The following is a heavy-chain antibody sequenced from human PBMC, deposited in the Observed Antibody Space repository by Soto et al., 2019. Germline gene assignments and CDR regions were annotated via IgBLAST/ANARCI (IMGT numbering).Heavy chain of an antibody. V-gene: IGHV1-2*04. D-gene: IGHD6-6*01. CDR3: ARDGNSSSPLRY. CDR2: INPNSGGT. CDR1: GYTFTGYY. J-gene: IGHJ4*02. Sequence: ASVKVSCKASGYTFTGYYMHWVRQAPGQGLEWMGWINPNSGGTNYAQKFQGWVTVTRDTSISTAYMELSRLRSDDTAVYYCARDGNSSSPLRYWGQGTLVTVSS.